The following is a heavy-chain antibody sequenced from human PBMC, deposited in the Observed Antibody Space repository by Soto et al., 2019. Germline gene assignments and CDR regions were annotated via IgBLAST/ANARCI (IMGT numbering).Heavy chain of an antibody. CDR1: GGTFSSYT. V-gene: IGHV1-69*02. J-gene: IGHJ6*02. CDR3: ASENHRDYSASGSYSYYYGMDV. D-gene: IGHD3-10*01. CDR2: IIPTLGIA. Sequence: QVQLVQSGAEVKKPGSSVKVSCKASGGTFSSYTISWVRQAPGQGLEWMGRIIPTLGIANYAQKFQGRVTITADKSTSTASMELSSLRSEDTAVYYCASENHRDYSASGSYSYYYGMDVWGQGTTVTVSS.